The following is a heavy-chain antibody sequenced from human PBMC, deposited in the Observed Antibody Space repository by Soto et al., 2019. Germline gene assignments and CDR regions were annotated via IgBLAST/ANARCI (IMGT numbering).Heavy chain of an antibody. D-gene: IGHD2-2*02. J-gene: IGHJ5*02. V-gene: IGHV3-30-3*01. CDR2: IAPDGSQI. CDR1: GFGFGGKT. CDR3: ATDIHATWLLNS. Sequence: PGGSLRLSCAASGFGFGGKTMYWVRQAPGRGLEWVALIAPDGSQIYYADSVKGRFTISRDNSKNTLYLQMDSLRAEGTSLYLCATDIHATWLLNSWGQGTLVTVSS.